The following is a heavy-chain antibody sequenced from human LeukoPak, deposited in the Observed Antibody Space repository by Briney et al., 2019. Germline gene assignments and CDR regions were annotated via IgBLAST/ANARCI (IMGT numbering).Heavy chain of an antibody. V-gene: IGHV4-61*02. CDR2: IYSSGST. CDR1: GDSISTETYY. Sequence: SQTLSLTCTVSGDSISTETYYWTWIRQPAGKGLEWIGRIYSSGSTNYNPSLKSRVTISVDKSKNQFSLKLSSVTAADTAVYFCARVDVGAQTGSYFDYWGQGTLVTVSS. J-gene: IGHJ4*02. CDR3: ARVDVGAQTGSYFDY. D-gene: IGHD3-9*01.